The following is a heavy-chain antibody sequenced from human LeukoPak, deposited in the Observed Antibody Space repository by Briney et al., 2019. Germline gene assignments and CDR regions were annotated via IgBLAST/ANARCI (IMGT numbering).Heavy chain of an antibody. CDR3: ARDLQDIVVVVAAIFGAFDI. D-gene: IGHD2-15*01. V-gene: IGHV3-30*04. CDR2: ISYDGSNK. Sequence: GGSLRLSCAASGFTFSSYAMHWVRQAPGKGLEWVAVISYDGSNKYYADSVEGRFTISRDNSKNTLYLQMNSLRAEDTAVYYCARDLQDIVVVVAAIFGAFDIWGQGTMVTVSS. J-gene: IGHJ3*02. CDR1: GFTFSSYA.